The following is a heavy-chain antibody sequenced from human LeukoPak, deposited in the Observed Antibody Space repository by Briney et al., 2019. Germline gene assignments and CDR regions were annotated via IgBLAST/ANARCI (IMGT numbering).Heavy chain of an antibody. CDR2: MNPNSGNT. Sequence: ASVKVSCKASGYTFTSYDINWVRQATGQGLEWMGWMNPNSGNTGYAQKFQGRVTMTRNNSINTAYMELSSLRSEDTAVYYCARGVITMVRVFPVGWFDPWGQGTLVTVSS. V-gene: IGHV1-8*02. CDR3: ARGVITMVRVFPVGWFDP. CDR1: GYTFTSYD. J-gene: IGHJ5*02. D-gene: IGHD3-10*01.